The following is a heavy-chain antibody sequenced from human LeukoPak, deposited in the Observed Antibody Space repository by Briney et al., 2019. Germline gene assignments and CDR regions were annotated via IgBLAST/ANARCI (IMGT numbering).Heavy chain of an antibody. CDR2: ISAYNGNT. V-gene: IGHV1-18*01. Sequence: ASVKVSCKASGYTFTSYGISWVRQAPGQGLEWMGWISAYNGNTNYAQKLQGRVTMTTDTSTSTAYMELRSLRSDDTAVYYCARVPRYYDSSGYSDYWGQGTLVTVSS. D-gene: IGHD3-22*01. CDR3: ARVPRYYDSSGYSDY. CDR1: GYTFTSYG. J-gene: IGHJ4*02.